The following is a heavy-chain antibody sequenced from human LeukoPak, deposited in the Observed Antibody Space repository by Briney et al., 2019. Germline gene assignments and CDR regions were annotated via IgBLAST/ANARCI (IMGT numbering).Heavy chain of an antibody. D-gene: IGHD3-10*01. CDR1: GFTFSSYA. Sequence: GGSLRLSCAASGFTFSSYAMSWVRQAPGKGLEWVSAISGSGGSTYYADSVKGRFTISRDNSKNTLYLQMNSLRAEDTAVYYCARAKMVRGVLRYYFDYWGQGTLVTVSS. CDR2: ISGSGGST. J-gene: IGHJ4*02. V-gene: IGHV3-23*01. CDR3: ARAKMVRGVLRYYFDY.